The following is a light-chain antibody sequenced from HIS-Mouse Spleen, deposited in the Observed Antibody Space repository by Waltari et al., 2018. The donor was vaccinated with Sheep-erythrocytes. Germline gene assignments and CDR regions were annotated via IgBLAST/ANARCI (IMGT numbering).Light chain of an antibody. CDR3: CSYAGSYNHV. J-gene: IGLJ1*01. CDR2: DVS. V-gene: IGLV2-11*01. CDR1: SSDVGGYNY. Sequence: QSALTQPRSVSGSPGQSVTISCTGTSSDVGGYNYVSWYQQHPGKAPKLMIYDVSKRPSGFPARFSGSKSGNTAYLTISGLQAEDEADYYCCSYAGSYNHVFATGTKVTVL.